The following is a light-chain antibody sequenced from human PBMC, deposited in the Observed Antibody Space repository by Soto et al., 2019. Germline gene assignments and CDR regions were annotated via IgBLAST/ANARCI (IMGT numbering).Light chain of an antibody. V-gene: IGKV1D-16*01. CDR2: AAS. Sequence: DIQMTQSPSSLSASVGDRVAITCRASQGISKSLDWYQQKAEKAPKSLXYAASSLQSGVPSRFRGSGSGTEFTLTISSLQPEDFATYYCQQYISYPTTFGQGTRLEIK. CDR3: QQYISYPTT. J-gene: IGKJ5*01. CDR1: QGISKS.